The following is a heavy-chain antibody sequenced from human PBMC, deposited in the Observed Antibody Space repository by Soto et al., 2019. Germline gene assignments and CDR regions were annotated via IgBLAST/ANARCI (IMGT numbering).Heavy chain of an antibody. CDR1: GFTFSSYG. Sequence: QVQLVESGGGVVQPGRSLRLSCAASGFTFSSYGMHWVRQAPGKGLEWVAVISYDGSNKYYADSVKGRFTISRDNSKNTLYLQMNRLRAEDTAVYYCAKALQRGAPRAPFDYWGQGTLVTVSS. V-gene: IGHV3-30*18. CDR3: AKALQRGAPRAPFDY. J-gene: IGHJ4*02. CDR2: ISYDGSNK. D-gene: IGHD1-26*01.